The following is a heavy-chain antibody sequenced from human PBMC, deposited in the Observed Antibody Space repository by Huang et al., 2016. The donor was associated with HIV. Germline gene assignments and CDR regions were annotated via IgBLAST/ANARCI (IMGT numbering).Heavy chain of an antibody. D-gene: IGHD1-1*01. J-gene: IGHJ5*01. CDR2: ISAYNGNT. CDR1: GYIFTKYG. CDR3: ARDHWYPLQNWFDL. Sequence: QVELVQSGAEVKRPGASVRVSCKAAGYIFTKYGINWVRQAPGQGLEWMGWISAYNGNTNYAEIFQGRVTLTRDTSATTAYMELRDVTSADTAVYYCARDHWYPLQNWFDLWGQGTLVTVSS. V-gene: IGHV1-18*01.